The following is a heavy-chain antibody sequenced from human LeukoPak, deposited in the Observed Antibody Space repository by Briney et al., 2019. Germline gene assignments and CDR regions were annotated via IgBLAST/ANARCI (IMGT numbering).Heavy chain of an antibody. D-gene: IGHD6-19*01. J-gene: IGHJ4*02. CDR3: VPIAVAGFFDY. Sequence: ETLSLTCTVSGGSISSYYWSWIRQPPGKGLEYVSAISSNGGRTYYADSVKGRFTISRDNSKNTLYLQMRSLRAEDTAVYYCVPIAVAGFFDYWGQGTLVTVSS. CDR2: ISSNGGRT. V-gene: IGHV3-64D*09. CDR1: GGSISSYY.